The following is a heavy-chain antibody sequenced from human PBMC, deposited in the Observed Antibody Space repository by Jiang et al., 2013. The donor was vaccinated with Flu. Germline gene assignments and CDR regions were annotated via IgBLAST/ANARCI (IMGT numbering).Heavy chain of an antibody. D-gene: IGHD3-10*01. V-gene: IGHV4-59*13. J-gene: IGHJ6*02. CDR3: AKFRDGYYHYYGMDV. CDR2: TYYSGSS. CDR1: GGSISTYY. Sequence: TVSGGSISTYYWGWFRQPPGTALEWIGYTYYSGSSNSNPSLKSRVTISVETSKNQFSLRLSSVTAADTAVYHCAKFRDGYYHYYGMDVWGPGTTVTVSS.